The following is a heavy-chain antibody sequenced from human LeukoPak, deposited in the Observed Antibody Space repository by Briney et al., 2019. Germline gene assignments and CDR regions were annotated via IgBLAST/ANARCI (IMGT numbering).Heavy chain of an antibody. CDR1: GFTVSSNY. J-gene: IGHJ4*02. CDR2: LYSGGSA. Sequence: PGGSLRLSCAASGFTVSSNYMSWVRQAPGKGLEWVSILYSGGSAYYADSVKGRLTISRDSSKNTLYLQMNTLRAEDTAVYYCAKYNAGTYVTDWGQGTLVTVSS. V-gene: IGHV3-66*01. D-gene: IGHD3-10*01. CDR3: AKYNAGTYVTD.